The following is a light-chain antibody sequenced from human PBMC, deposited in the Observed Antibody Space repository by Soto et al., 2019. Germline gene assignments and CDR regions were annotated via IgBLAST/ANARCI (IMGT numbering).Light chain of an antibody. J-gene: IGLJ1*01. CDR1: SSAVGGYNY. V-gene: IGLV2-14*01. Sequence: QSVLTQPASVSGSPGQSMTISCTGTSSAVGGYNYVSWYQQHPGKAPKLMIYDVSNRPSGVSNRFSGSKSGNTASLTISGLQAEDEADYYCSSYTSSSTPFVFGTWTKSPS. CDR3: SSYTSSSTPFV. CDR2: DVS.